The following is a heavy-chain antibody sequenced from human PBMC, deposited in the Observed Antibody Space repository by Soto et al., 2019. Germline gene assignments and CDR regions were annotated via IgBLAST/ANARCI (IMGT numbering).Heavy chain of an antibody. CDR3: ARDPLRFLEWLFSYYYYGMDA. D-gene: IGHD3-3*01. V-gene: IGHV3-7*03. Sequence: XGALRVSGSAAGCTFSSYRLSWVRQAPGKGLDWLANIKQDGSEKYYVDSVKGRFTISRDNAKNSLYLQMNSLRAEDTAVYYCARDPLRFLEWLFSYYYYGMDAWAQGTTVTVSS. CDR2: IKQDGSEK. J-gene: IGHJ6*02. CDR1: GCTFSSYR.